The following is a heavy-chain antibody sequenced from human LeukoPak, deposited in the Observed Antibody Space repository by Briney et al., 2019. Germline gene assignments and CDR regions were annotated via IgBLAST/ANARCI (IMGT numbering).Heavy chain of an antibody. CDR3: ARVGTRLGLFY. D-gene: IGHD1-1*01. V-gene: IGHV4-34*01. Sequence: SETLSLTCAVYGGSFSGYYWSWIRQPPGKGLEWIGEINHSGSTSYNPSLKSRVTISVDTSKNQFSLKLSSVTAADTAVYFCARVGTRLGLFYWGQGTLVTVSS. CDR1: GGSFSGYY. CDR2: INHSGST. J-gene: IGHJ4*02.